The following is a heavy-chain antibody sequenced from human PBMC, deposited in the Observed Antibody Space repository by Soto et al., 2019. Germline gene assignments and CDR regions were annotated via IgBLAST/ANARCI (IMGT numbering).Heavy chain of an antibody. CDR1: GFTFSSYA. V-gene: IGHV3-30-3*01. J-gene: IGHJ4*02. CDR3: ARVFVQDPPSVAGYFDY. Sequence: GASLKISCAASGFTFSSYAMHWVRQAPGKGLEWVAVISYDGSNKYYADSVKGRFTISRDNSKNTLYLQMNSLRAEDTAVYYCARVFVQDPPSVAGYFDYWGQGTLVTVSS. D-gene: IGHD6-19*01. CDR2: ISYDGSNK.